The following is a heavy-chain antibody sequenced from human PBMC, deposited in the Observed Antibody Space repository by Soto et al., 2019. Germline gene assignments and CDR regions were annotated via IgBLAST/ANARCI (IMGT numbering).Heavy chain of an antibody. CDR1: GYTFTSYA. Sequence: ASVKVSCKASGYTFTSYAMHWVRQAPGQRLEWMGWINAGNGNTKHSQKFQGRVTITRDTSASTAYMELSSLRSEDTAVYYCARYYDFWSGYYTRPYGMDVWGQGTTVTVSS. D-gene: IGHD3-3*01. CDR3: ARYYDFWSGYYTRPYGMDV. V-gene: IGHV1-3*01. J-gene: IGHJ6*02. CDR2: INAGNGNT.